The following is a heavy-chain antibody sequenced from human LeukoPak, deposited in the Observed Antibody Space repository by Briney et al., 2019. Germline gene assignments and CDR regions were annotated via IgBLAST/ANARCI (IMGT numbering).Heavy chain of an antibody. V-gene: IGHV3-30*19. CDR1: GFTFSTYG. J-gene: IGHJ3*02. D-gene: IGHD2-2*01. Sequence: GTSLGLSCAASGFTFSTYGMHWVRQAPGKGLEWVAVISYDGSNKYYADSVKGRFTISRDNSKNTLFLQMNSLRAEDTAVYYCARGRRVPAVMSIDAFDIWGQGTMVTVSS. CDR3: ARGRRVPAVMSIDAFDI. CDR2: ISYDGSNK.